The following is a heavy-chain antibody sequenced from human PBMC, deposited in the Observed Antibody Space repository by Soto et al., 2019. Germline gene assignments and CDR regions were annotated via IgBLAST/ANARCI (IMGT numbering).Heavy chain of an antibody. J-gene: IGHJ4*02. V-gene: IGHV1-69*06. Sequence: VASVKVSCKASGGTFSSYAISWVRQAPGQGLEWMGGIIPIFGTANYAQKFQGRVTITADKSTSTAYMELSSLRSEDTAVYYCASQLPSLYCTGSTSCYTGSRRLDYWGQGTLVTVSS. CDR1: GGTFSSYA. D-gene: IGHD2-2*02. CDR2: IIPIFGTA. CDR3: ASQLPSLYCTGSTSCYTGSRRLDY.